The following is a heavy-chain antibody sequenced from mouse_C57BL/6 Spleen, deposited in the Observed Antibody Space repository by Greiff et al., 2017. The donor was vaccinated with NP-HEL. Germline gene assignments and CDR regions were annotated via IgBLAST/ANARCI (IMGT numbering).Heavy chain of an antibody. V-gene: IGHV3-6*01. J-gene: IGHJ3*01. Sequence: EVQLQESGPGLVKPSQSLSLTCSVTGYSITSGYYWNWIRQFPGNKLEWMGYISYDGSNNYNPSLKNRISITRDTSKNQFFLKLNSVTTEDTATYYCARDLDPFAYWGQGTLVTVSA. CDR2: ISYDGSN. CDR1: GYSITSGYY. CDR3: ARDLDPFAY.